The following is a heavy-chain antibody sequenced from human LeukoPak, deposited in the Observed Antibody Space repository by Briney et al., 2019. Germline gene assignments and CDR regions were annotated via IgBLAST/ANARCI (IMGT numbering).Heavy chain of an antibody. CDR3: AKDGDYGDYWHYNYMDV. D-gene: IGHD4-17*01. CDR2: ISGSGLST. CDR1: GFIFTRYV. V-gene: IGHV3-23*01. J-gene: IGHJ6*03. Sequence: GGTLRLSCGASGFIFTRYVMNWVRQSLGKGLEWVSGISGSGLSTFYADSVKGRFTISRDNSKNTLFLHMNSLRAEDTAVYYCAKDGDYGDYWHYNYMDVWGKGTTVTISS.